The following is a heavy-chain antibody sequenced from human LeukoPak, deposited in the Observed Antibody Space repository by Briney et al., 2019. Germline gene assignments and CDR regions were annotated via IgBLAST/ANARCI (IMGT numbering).Heavy chain of an antibody. CDR1: CGSISSGGFY. CDR2: IYYSGST. CDR3: PRASGDSFHP. Sequence: SATLSLTCTVSCGSISSGGFYWSWIRQHPGTGPEWIGYIYYSGSTYYHPSLKSRVTISVDTSKNQFSLKLSSVTSADTAVYYCPRASGDSFHPWGQGTLVTVSS. J-gene: IGHJ5*02. V-gene: IGHV4-31*03.